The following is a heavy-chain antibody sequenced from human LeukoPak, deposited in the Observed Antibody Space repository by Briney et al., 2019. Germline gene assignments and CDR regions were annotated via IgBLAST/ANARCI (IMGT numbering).Heavy chain of an antibody. Sequence: PSETLSLTCTVSGGSTTTYYWSWIRQPPGKGLEWIGYIYYTGRSNYSTSLESRVTVSVDTSKNQFSLKLSSVTAADTAVYYCARVTTGYYYGSGSYYRFYFDYWGQGTLVTVSS. CDR3: ARVTTGYYYGSGSYYRFYFDY. CDR1: GGSTTTYY. D-gene: IGHD3-10*01. J-gene: IGHJ4*02. CDR2: IYYTGRS. V-gene: IGHV4-59*08.